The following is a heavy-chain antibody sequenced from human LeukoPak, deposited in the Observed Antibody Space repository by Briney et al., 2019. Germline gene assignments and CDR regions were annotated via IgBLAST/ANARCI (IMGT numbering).Heavy chain of an antibody. J-gene: IGHJ5*01. CDR2: ISGRGELT. CDR1: GFTFGTYA. D-gene: IGHD3-22*01. Sequence: GGSLRLSCGASGFTFGTYAMSWVRQPPGKGLEWVASISGRGELTYYTDSVRGRFTISRDNSRSTLYLQMNFLRTDDTAVYYCVKDRPNYYGSEGHYYRQNGDSWGQGTLVTVSS. CDR3: VKDRPNYYGSEGHYYRQNGDS. V-gene: IGHV3-23*01.